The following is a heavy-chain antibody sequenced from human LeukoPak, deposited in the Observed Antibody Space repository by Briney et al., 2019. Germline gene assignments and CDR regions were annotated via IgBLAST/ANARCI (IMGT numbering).Heavy chain of an antibody. CDR1: GYTFSSSG. J-gene: IGHJ6*02. CDR2: ISGYNGNT. CDR3: ARDRETGYYYGVDV. Sequence: GASVKVSCKASGYTFSSSGIYWVRQVPGQGLEWMGWISGYNGNTNSAQKVQGRITMTTDTSTSTAYMELRSLRSDDTAVYYCARDRETGYYYGVDVWSQGTTVTVSS. V-gene: IGHV1-18*01. D-gene: IGHD1-14*01.